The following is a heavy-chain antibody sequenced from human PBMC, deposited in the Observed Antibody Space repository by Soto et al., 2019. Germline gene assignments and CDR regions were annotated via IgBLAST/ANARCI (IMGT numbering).Heavy chain of an antibody. D-gene: IGHD2-21*02. Sequence: SETLSLTCSVSGGSISISISYWAWIRQPPGKGLEWIGNIYYSGYTYYNPSLKSRVTISKDTSKNLFSLKLSSVTAADTAVYYCARHLPYASGSYCGADCYPLDVWGQGTTVTVSS. CDR3: ARHLPYASGSYCGADCYPLDV. CDR1: GGSISISISY. CDR2: IYYSGYT. J-gene: IGHJ6*02. V-gene: IGHV4-39*01.